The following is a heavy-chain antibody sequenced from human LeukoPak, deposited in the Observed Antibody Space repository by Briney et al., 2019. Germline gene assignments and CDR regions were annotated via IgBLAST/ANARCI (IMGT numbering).Heavy chain of an antibody. J-gene: IGHJ4*02. Sequence: PSETLSLTCTVSGDSISSYYWSWIRQPPGKGLEWIGYIYYSGNTKYNPSLKSRVTISVDTSKNQISLKLNSVTAADTAVYYCARGAYYYDSSGYYTYYFDYWGQGTLVTVSS. CDR2: IYYSGNT. V-gene: IGHV4-59*01. CDR3: ARGAYYYDSSGYYTYYFDY. D-gene: IGHD3-22*01. CDR1: GDSISSYY.